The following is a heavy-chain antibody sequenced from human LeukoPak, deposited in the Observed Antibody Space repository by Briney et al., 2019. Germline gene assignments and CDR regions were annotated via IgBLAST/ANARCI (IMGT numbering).Heavy chain of an antibody. D-gene: IGHD6-13*01. V-gene: IGHV3-43*02. CDR1: GFTFDDYA. CDR2: ISGDGGST. CDR3: AKEAAYSSSWYSTGNGMDV. J-gene: IGHJ6*02. Sequence: GGSLRLSCAASGFTFDDYAMHWVRQAPGKGLEWVSLISGDGGSTYYADSVKGRFTISRDNSKNSLYLQMNSLRTEDTALYYCAKEAAYSSSWYSTGNGMDVWGQRTTVTVSS.